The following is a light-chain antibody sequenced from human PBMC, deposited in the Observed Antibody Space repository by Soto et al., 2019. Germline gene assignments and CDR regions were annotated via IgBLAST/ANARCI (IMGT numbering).Light chain of an antibody. CDR2: DAS. V-gene: IGKV3-11*01. J-gene: IGKJ1*01. Sequence: EIVLTQAPVTLSLSPGEGATLSCKASQNINTNLGWYQQKPGQAPRLLIYDASLRATGIPARFTGSGSGTDFTLTINSLEPEDFAVYYCQQRGNWPRTWAFGQGTKVDIK. CDR1: QNINTN. CDR3: QQRGNWPRTWA.